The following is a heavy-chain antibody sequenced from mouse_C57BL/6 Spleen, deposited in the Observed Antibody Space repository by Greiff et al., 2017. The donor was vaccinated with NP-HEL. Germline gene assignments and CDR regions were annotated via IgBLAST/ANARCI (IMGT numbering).Heavy chain of an antibody. D-gene: IGHD2-4*01. Sequence: VQLKQSGPVLVKPGASVKMSCKASGYTFTDYYMNWVKQSHGKSLEWIGVINPYNGGTSYNQKFKGKATLTVDKSSSTAYMELNSLTSEDSAVYYCASSTMIRGWFAYWGQGTLVTVSA. CDR2: INPYNGGT. CDR3: ASSTMIRGWFAY. V-gene: IGHV1-19*01. CDR1: GYTFTDYY. J-gene: IGHJ3*01.